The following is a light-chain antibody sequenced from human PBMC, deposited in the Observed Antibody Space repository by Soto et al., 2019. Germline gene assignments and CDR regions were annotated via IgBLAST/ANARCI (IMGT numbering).Light chain of an antibody. Sequence: IVMTQSPATLSVYPGERATLSCRASQGVSSNVAWYQQKPGQAPRLLLYGASTRATGIPATFSGDGSGTEFTLTISSLQSEDFAVYYCHLFNTWPRDTFGQGTKVDIK. V-gene: IGKV3-15*01. CDR2: GAS. J-gene: IGKJ1*01. CDR3: HLFNTWPRDT. CDR1: QGVSSN.